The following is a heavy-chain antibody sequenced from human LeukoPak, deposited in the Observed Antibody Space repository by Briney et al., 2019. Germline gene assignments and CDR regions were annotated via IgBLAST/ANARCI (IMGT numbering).Heavy chain of an antibody. CDR1: GFTFSSYA. V-gene: IGHV3-23*01. CDR2: INPDGDNT. Sequence: GGSLRLSCAASGFTFSSYAMSWVRQAPGEGLEWVSAINPDGDNTYYEDSVKGRFTISGGNSKNTLYLQINNLRAEDTAVYYCARQLGYCSGGTCYFDYWGQGTLVTVSS. CDR3: ARQLGYCSGGTCYFDY. D-gene: IGHD2-15*01. J-gene: IGHJ4*02.